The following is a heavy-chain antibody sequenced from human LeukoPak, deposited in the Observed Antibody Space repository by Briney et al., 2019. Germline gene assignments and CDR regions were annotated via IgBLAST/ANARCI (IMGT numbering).Heavy chain of an antibody. CDR2: FDSEEYDT. CDR1: GYTLTALA. V-gene: IGHV1-24*01. D-gene: IGHD4-17*01. CDR3: ATLEPEPGDFGGLAY. J-gene: IGHJ4*02. Sequence: ASVKVSCKVSGYTLTALALHWVRQAPGKGLEWIGGFDSEEYDTIYAQKFQGRVTMTEDTSTDTAYMELSSLGFEDTAVYYCATLEPEPGDFGGLAYWGQGTLVTVSS.